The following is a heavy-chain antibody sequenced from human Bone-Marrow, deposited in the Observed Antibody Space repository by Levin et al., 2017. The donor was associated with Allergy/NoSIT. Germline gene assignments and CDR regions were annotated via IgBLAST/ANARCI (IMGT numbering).Heavy chain of an antibody. CDR1: GFDFNTCA. CDR2: ISGNGINT. CDR3: ARTPTPYYEPFFDY. V-gene: IGHV3-23*01. D-gene: IGHD3-3*01. Sequence: GGSLRLSCAASGFDFNTCAMNWVRQAPGEGLQWVSSISGNGINTYYADAVKGRFIISRDNSKNTLFLELNSLRVDDTAFYYCARTPTPYYEPFFDYWGHGLLVTVSS. J-gene: IGHJ4*01.